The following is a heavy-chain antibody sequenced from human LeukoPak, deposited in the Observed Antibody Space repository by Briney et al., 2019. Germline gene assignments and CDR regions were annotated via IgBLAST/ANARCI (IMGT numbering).Heavy chain of an antibody. CDR3: AESSYSFDT. J-gene: IGHJ4*01. V-gene: IGHV4-4*07. CDR1: GGSISSYY. Sequence: SETLSLTCTVSGGSISSYYWSWIRQPAGKGLEWIGRIYTSGSTNYNPSLKSRVTMSVDTSKNQFSLKLSSVTASDTAVYYLAESSYSFDTWAQEPWSPSPQ. CDR2: IYTSGST.